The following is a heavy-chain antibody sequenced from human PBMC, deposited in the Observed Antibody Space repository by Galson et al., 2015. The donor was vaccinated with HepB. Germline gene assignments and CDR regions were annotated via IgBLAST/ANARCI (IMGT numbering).Heavy chain of an antibody. V-gene: IGHV1-69*06. D-gene: IGHD3-10*01. CDR1: GGTFSRYA. Sequence: SLNVSCKASGGTFSRYAINWVQQAPGQGLEWMGGIVPIFGKANYAQKFQDRVTITADKSTSTVNMELSSLRSDDTAVYYCASRRPYIPLGPIRELFPVVGPPDIWGRGTMVTVSS. CDR2: IVPIFGKA. J-gene: IGHJ3*02. CDR3: ASRRPYIPLGPIRELFPVVGPPDI.